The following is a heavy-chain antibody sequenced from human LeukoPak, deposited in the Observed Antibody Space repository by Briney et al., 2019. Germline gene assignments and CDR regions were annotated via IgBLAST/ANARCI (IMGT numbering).Heavy chain of an antibody. CDR3: ASVTVTTWAPDGHMDV. CDR2: IIPIFGTA. Sequence: SVKVSCKASGGTFSSYAISWVRQAPGQGLEWMGGIIPIFGTANYAQKFQGRVTITADESTSTAYMEVSSLRIEDTAVYYCASVTVTTWAPDGHMDVWGKGTTVTVSS. D-gene: IGHD4-11*01. J-gene: IGHJ6*03. CDR1: GGTFSSYA. V-gene: IGHV1-69*01.